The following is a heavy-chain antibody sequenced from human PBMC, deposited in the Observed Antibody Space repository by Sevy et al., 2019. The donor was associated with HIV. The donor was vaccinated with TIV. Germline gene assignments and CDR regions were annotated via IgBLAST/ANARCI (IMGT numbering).Heavy chain of an antibody. D-gene: IGHD2-15*01. CDR1: GFTFSDYY. J-gene: IGHJ3*02. CDR2: ISSGGSTI. Sequence: GESLKISCAASGFTFSDYYMSWIRQAPGKGLEWVSYISSGGSTIYYADSVKGRFTISRDNAKNSLYLQMNSLRAEDTAVYYGASGLRWQPDAFDIWGQGTMVTVSS. V-gene: IGHV3-11*01. CDR3: ASGLRWQPDAFDI.